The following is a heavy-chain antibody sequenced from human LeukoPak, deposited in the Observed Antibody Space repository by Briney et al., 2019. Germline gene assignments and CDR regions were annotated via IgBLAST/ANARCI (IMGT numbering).Heavy chain of an antibody. D-gene: IGHD5-18*01. V-gene: IGHV3-64*01. J-gene: IGHJ4*02. CDR3: ASVSYGSDFDY. Sequence: PGGSLRLSCAASGFTFSSYAMHWVRQAPGKGLEYVSAISSNGVITYYANSVKGRFTISRDNSKNTLYLQMGSLRAEDMAVYYCASVSYGSDFDYWGQGTLVTVSS. CDR2: ISSNGVIT. CDR1: GFTFSSYA.